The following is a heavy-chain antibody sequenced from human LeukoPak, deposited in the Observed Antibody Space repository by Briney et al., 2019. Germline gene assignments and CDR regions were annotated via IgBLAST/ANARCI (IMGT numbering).Heavy chain of an antibody. V-gene: IGHV1-3*01. Sequence: ASVKVSCKASGYTFTSYVIHWVRQAPGQRLEWMGWINADGHTKYSRKLQGRVTIARDTSASTAYMELSSLRSEDTAVYYCAREEGAAGLFDYWGQGTLVTVSS. CDR3: AREEGAAGLFDY. J-gene: IGHJ4*02. CDR2: INADGHT. D-gene: IGHD6-25*01. CDR1: GYTFTSYV.